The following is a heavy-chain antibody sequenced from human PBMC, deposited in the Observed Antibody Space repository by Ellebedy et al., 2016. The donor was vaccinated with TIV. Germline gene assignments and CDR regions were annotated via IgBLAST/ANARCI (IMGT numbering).Heavy chain of an antibody. D-gene: IGHD3-10*01. CDR1: GYSFTTYW. J-gene: IGHJ4*02. CDR2: IDPRDSYT. V-gene: IGHV5-10-1*01. Sequence: GESLKISCKGSGYSFTTYWITWVRQMPGKGLEWMGKIDPRDSYTNYSPSFQGNVTISTDRSISTAYLQWSSLKASDTAMYFCATSSYNSGSYPRYDYWGQGTLVTVSS. CDR3: ATSSYNSGSYPRYDY.